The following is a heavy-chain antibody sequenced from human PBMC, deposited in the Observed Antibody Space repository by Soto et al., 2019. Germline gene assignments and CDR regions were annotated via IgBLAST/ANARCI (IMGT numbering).Heavy chain of an antibody. CDR1: CYTFTSYG. J-gene: IGHJ4*02. D-gene: IGHD2-8*01. CDR3: ARSPQWPPVFEY. CDR2: ISAYNGNT. V-gene: IGHV1-18*01. Sequence: ASVKVSCKAXCYTFTSYGISLLRQAPGQGLEWIGWISAYNGNTNYAQKLQGRVTMTTDTSTSTAYMELRSLRSDDTAVYYCARSPQWPPVFEYWGQGTLVTVSS.